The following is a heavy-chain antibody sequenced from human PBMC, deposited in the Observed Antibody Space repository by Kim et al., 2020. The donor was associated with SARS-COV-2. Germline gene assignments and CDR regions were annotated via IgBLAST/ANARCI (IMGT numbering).Heavy chain of an antibody. V-gene: IGHV4-39*01. J-gene: IGHJ4*02. CDR3: ARGSRNYDILTGYYRYYFDY. Sequence: RVTISVDTSKNQFSLKLSSVTAADTAVYYCARGSRNYDILTGYYRYYFDYWGQGTLVTVSS. D-gene: IGHD3-9*01.